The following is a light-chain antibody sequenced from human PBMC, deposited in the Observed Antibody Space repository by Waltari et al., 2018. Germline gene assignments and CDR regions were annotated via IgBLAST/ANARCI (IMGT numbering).Light chain of an antibody. J-gene: IGKJ2*01. Sequence: DVVMTQSPDSLAVSLGERATIHCKSSPNLLWSYHFKNFLSWYPQKPGQPPKLLIYLASTRDSGVPDRFSGSGSGTDFTLTINGLQAEDVAVYYCQQYYSTPPTFGQGTELKIK. CDR1: PNLLWSYHFKNF. CDR2: LAS. CDR3: QQYYSTPPT. V-gene: IGKV4-1*01.